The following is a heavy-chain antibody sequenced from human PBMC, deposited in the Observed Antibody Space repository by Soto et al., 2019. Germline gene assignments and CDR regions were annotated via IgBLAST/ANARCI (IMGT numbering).Heavy chain of an antibody. CDR1: GGSFGTNY. Sequence: SETLSLTCTISGGSFGTNYWSWIRQAPGKGLEWIGYTYHTGSTKYNPSLKSRATISVDTSKNQFSLTLNSAAAADTAVYYCATDSAGRGPFDPWGQGILVTVSS. CDR3: ATDSAGRGPFDP. V-gene: IGHV4-59*13. CDR2: TYHTGST. D-gene: IGHD3-10*01. J-gene: IGHJ5*02.